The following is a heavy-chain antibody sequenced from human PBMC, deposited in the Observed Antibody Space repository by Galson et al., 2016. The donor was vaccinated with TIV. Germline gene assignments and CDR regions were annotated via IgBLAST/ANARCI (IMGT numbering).Heavy chain of an antibody. Sequence: NTNYHPSLKSRVSISMDTSKNQSSLRLTSVTAADTAVYYCARDQDSGAYFDYWGQGTLVTVSS. D-gene: IGHD2-15*01. CDR2: NT. V-gene: IGHV4-4*07. CDR3: ARDQDSGAYFDY. J-gene: IGHJ4*02.